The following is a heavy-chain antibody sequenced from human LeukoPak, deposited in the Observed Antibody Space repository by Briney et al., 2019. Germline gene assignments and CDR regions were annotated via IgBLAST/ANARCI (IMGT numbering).Heavy chain of an antibody. J-gene: IGHJ4*02. CDR2: INPSGGST. CDR3: ARFGLDITMIVVVNDY. V-gene: IGHV1-46*02. D-gene: IGHD3-22*01. CDR1: GYTFNSYY. Sequence: ASVKVSCKASGYTFNSYYIHWVRQAPGQGLEWMGIINPSGGSTRYPQKFQDRVTMTRDTSISTAYMELSRLRSDDAAVYYRARFGLDITMIVVVNDYWGQGTLVTVSS.